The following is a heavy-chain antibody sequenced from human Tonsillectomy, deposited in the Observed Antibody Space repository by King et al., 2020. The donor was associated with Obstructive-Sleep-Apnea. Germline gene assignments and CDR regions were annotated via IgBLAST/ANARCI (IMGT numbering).Heavy chain of an antibody. CDR1: GFTFSSYA. Sequence: VQLVESGGGLVQPGGSLRLSCAASGFTFSSYAMSWVRQAPGKGLEWVSAMCGSGGSTYYADSVKGRFTLSRDNSKNTLDLQMNSLRAEDTAVYYCAKEVTYGSGSYYYYGMDVWGQGTTVTVSS. D-gene: IGHD3-10*01. CDR2: MCGSGGST. J-gene: IGHJ6*02. V-gene: IGHV3-23*04. CDR3: AKEVTYGSGSYYYYGMDV.